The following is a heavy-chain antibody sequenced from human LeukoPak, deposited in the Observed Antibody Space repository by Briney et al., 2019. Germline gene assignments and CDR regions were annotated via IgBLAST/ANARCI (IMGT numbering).Heavy chain of an antibody. Sequence: GGSLRLSCAASGFTFSSYSMSWVRQAPGKGLEWVASIKQDGSEKSSVDSVKGRFTISRDNAKNSLYLQMNSLRAEDTALYYCAKGVGIAVAGTDYWGQGTLVTVSS. CDR1: GFTFSSYS. CDR3: AKGVGIAVAGTDY. D-gene: IGHD6-19*01. V-gene: IGHV3-7*03. CDR2: IKQDGSEK. J-gene: IGHJ4*02.